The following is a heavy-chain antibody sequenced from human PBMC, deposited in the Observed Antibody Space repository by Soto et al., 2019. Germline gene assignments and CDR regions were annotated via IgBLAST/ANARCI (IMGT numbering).Heavy chain of an antibody. CDR2: ISAYNGNT. CDR1: GYTFTSYG. V-gene: IGHV1-18*01. Sequence: QVQLVQSGAEVKKPGASVKVSCKASGYTFTSYGISWVRQAPGQGLEWMGWISAYNGNTNYAQKLQGRVTMTTDTSTSTDYMELRSLRSDDTAVYYCARQHCSGGSCYRGGWFDPWGQGTLVTVSS. CDR3: ARQHCSGGSCYRGGWFDP. J-gene: IGHJ5*02. D-gene: IGHD2-15*01.